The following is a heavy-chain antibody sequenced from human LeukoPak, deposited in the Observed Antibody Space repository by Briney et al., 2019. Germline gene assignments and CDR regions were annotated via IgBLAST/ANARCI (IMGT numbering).Heavy chain of an antibody. D-gene: IGHD5-18*01. J-gene: IGHJ2*01. V-gene: IGHV5-10-1*01. CDR3: ASHGYNYGRTYWYFDL. CDR1: GYSFTTYW. Sequence: GESLKIFCTGSGYSFTTYWISWVRQMPGKGLEWMGRIDPSDSYTNYSPSFQGHVTISADKSISTAYLQWSSLKASDTAMYYCASHGYNYGRTYWYFDLWGRGTLVTVSS. CDR2: IDPSDSYT.